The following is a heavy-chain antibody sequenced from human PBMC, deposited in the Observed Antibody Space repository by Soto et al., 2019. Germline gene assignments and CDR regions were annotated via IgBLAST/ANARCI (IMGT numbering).Heavy chain of an antibody. Sequence: EVQLLESGGGLAQPGGSLRLSCAASGFTFSTYAMNWVRQAPGKGLEWVSSMTGDGDRTNYADSVKGRFTISRDNSKNTLYLQMSSLRADDTAVYYCANGKYYGDSAGSLQSWGQGTLVTVSS. CDR2: MTGDGDRT. J-gene: IGHJ1*01. CDR3: ANGKYYGDSAGSLQS. D-gene: IGHD4-17*01. CDR1: GFTFSTYA. V-gene: IGHV3-23*01.